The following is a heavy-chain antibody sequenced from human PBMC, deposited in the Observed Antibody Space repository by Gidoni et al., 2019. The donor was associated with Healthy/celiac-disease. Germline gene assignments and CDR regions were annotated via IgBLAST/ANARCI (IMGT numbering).Heavy chain of an antibody. Sequence: QVQLQQWGAGLLKPSETLSLPCAVYGGSFSGYYWSWIRQPPGKGLEWIGEINHSGSTNYNPSLKSRVTISVDTSKNQFSLKLSSVTAADTAVYYCARAGSAAGTGGGPIDYWGQGTLVTVSS. V-gene: IGHV4-34*01. D-gene: IGHD6-13*01. CDR3: ARAGSAAGTGGGPIDY. CDR2: INHSGST. CDR1: GGSFSGYY. J-gene: IGHJ4*02.